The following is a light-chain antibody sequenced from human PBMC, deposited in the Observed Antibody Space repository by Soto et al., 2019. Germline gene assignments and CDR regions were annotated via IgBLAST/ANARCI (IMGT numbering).Light chain of an antibody. CDR1: ISNIGGNT. CDR3: AAWDDSLNGVV. CDR2: TNN. V-gene: IGLV1-44*01. Sequence: QSVLTQPPSXXGXXXXXXXISCSGSISNIGGNTVNWYQQLPGTAPKLLMYTNNQRPSGVPDRFSGSKSGTSASLAISGLQSEDEADYYCAAWDDSLNGVVFGGGTKLTVL. J-gene: IGLJ2*01.